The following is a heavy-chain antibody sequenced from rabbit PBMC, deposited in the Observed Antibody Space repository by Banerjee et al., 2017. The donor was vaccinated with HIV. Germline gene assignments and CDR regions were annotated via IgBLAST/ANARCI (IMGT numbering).Heavy chain of an antibody. CDR1: GFSFSSNYY. CDR3: ARGSATMTMVITGYYLGL. Sequence: QSLEESGGDLVKPGASLTLTCTASGFSFSSNYYMCWVRQAPGKGLEWIGCIYTGSGSTYYASWAKGRFTITRSTSLNTVTLQLTSLTAADTATYFCARGSATMTMVITGYYLGLWGQGTLVTVS. CDR2: IYTGSGST. J-gene: IGHJ3*01. D-gene: IGHD2-1*01. V-gene: IGHV1S40*01.